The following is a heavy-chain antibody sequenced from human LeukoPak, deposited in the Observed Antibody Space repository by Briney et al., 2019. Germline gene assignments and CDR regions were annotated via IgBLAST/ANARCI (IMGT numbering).Heavy chain of an antibody. CDR3: ARAGRKSRGVDIVRKKETGYYYYMDV. CDR1: GFTFSSYF. J-gene: IGHJ6*03. Sequence: GGSLRLSCAASGFTFSSYFMSWVRQAPGKGLEWVANIKRDGSEKYYVDSVKGRFTISRDNAKNSLYLQMNSLRAEDTAVYYCARAGRKSRGVDIVRKKETGYYYYMDVWGKGTTVTVSS. CDR2: IKRDGSEK. D-gene: IGHD2-15*01. V-gene: IGHV3-7*01.